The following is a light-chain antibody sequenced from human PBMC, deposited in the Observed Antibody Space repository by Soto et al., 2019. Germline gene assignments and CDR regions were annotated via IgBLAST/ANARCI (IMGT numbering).Light chain of an antibody. V-gene: IGKV1-5*03. J-gene: IGKJ4*01. Sequence: DIQMTQSPSTLSESVLDRVTITSPASQSISSWLAWYQQKPGKAPKLLIYKASSLDSGVPSRFSGSGSGTEFTLTISSLQPDDFATYYYQQYNSYSLTCGGGTKV. CDR1: QSISSW. CDR3: QQYNSYSLT. CDR2: KAS.